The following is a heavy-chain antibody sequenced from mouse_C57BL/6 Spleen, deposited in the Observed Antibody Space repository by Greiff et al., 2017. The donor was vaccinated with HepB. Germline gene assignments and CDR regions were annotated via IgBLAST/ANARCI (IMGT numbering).Heavy chain of an antibody. CDR1: GYTFTSYW. V-gene: IGHV1-64*01. Sequence: VQLQQPGAELVKPGASVKLSCKASGYTFTSYWMHWVKQRPGQGLEWIGMIHPNSGSTNYNEKFKSKATLTVDKSSSTAYMQLSSLTSEDSAVYYCARGEATVVATRYFDVWGTGTTVTVSS. D-gene: IGHD1-1*01. CDR3: ARGEATVVATRYFDV. J-gene: IGHJ1*03. CDR2: IHPNSGST.